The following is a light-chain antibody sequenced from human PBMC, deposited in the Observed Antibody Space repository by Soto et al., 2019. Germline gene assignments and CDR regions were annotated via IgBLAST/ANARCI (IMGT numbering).Light chain of an antibody. CDR1: QTISSW. V-gene: IGKV1-5*03. CDR3: QQSYRTPYT. Sequence: DILMTQSPSTLSASVGDRVTITCRASQTISSWVAWYQQKPGRAPKLLIYKASSLETGVPSRFSGSGSGTEFTLTISSLQPEDFATYYCQQSYRTPYTFGQGTRLEIK. CDR2: KAS. J-gene: IGKJ5*01.